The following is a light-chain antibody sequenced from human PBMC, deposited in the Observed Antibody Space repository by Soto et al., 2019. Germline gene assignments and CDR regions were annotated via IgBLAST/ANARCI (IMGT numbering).Light chain of an antibody. J-gene: IGKJ2*01. Sequence: DIQMTQSPSTLSAAPGDRGMITCRASRDIHTCLAWYQQKPGKAPELLIFEVYKLKSGVPSRFSGSESEIDFTLTINGLQPDDFATYYCQQYHSVPYTFGQGTKLEI. CDR2: EVY. CDR3: QQYHSVPYT. V-gene: IGKV1-5*03. CDR1: RDIHTC.